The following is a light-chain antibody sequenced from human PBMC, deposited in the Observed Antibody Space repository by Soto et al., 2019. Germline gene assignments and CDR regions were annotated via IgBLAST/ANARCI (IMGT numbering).Light chain of an antibody. CDR3: QQYGSSLIT. CDR2: GAS. CDR1: QSVSSK. J-gene: IGKJ5*01. Sequence: ETVMTQCAATLSVSAGERATLSCWASQSVSSKLAWYQQKPGQAPRLLIYGASSRATGIPDRFSGSGSGTDFTLTISRLEPEDFAVSYCQQYGSSLITFGQGTRLGL. V-gene: IGKV3-20*01.